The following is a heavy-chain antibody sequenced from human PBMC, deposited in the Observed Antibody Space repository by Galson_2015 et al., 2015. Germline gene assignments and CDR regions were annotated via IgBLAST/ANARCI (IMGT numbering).Heavy chain of an antibody. Sequence: SLRLSCAASGFTFSSYSMNWVRQAPGKGLEWVSYSSSSSSTIYYADSVKGRFTISRDSAKNSLYLQMNSLRDEDTAVYYCARERAHFTIFGAHSYYYYYMDVWGKGTTVTVSS. CDR1: GFTFSSYS. V-gene: IGHV3-48*02. CDR3: ARERAHFTIFGAHSYYYYYMDV. D-gene: IGHD3-3*01. J-gene: IGHJ6*03. CDR2: SSSSSSTI.